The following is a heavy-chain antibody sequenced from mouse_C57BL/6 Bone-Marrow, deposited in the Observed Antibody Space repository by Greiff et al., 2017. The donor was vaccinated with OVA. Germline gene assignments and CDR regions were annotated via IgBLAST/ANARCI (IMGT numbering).Heavy chain of an antibody. CDR1: GYTFTDYY. CDR3: ATNWDVGYFDV. D-gene: IGHD4-1*01. J-gene: IGHJ1*03. V-gene: IGHV1-19*01. CDR2: INPYNGGT. Sequence: VQLQQSGPVLVKPGASVKMSCKASGYTFTDYYMNWVKQSHGKSLEWIGVINPYNGGTSYNQKFKGKATLTVDKSSSTAYMELNSLTSEDSAVYYCATNWDVGYFDVWGTGTTVTVSS.